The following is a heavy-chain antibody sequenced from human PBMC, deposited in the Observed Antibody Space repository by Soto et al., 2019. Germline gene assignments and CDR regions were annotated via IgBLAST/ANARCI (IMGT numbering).Heavy chain of an antibody. V-gene: IGHV3-48*04. D-gene: IGHD3-22*01. CDR2: ISDNSGAK. J-gene: IGHJ4*02. CDR3: ARMVMHYYDSSGYWFY. CDR1: GFPFSSYT. Sequence: GGALRLSFAASGFPFSSYTMSWVLQAPGMGLEWVSVISDNSGAKWYEEYVNGTFNISRDNAKNSLSLQMHRLRAHDTPVYYCARMVMHYYDSSGYWFYWGQGTPVTVSS.